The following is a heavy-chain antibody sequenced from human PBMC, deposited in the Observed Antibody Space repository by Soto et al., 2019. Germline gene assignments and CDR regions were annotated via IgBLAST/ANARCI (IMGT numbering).Heavy chain of an antibody. Sequence: ASVKVSCKASGYTFTGYYMHWVRQAPGQGLEWMGRINPNSGGTNYAQKFQGWVTMTRDTSISTAYMELSRLRSDDTAVYYCARGKEAYYDFWSGYWFDPWGQGTLVTVSS. V-gene: IGHV1-2*04. J-gene: IGHJ5*02. CDR3: ARGKEAYYDFWSGYWFDP. CDR2: INPNSGGT. D-gene: IGHD3-3*01. CDR1: GYTFTGYY.